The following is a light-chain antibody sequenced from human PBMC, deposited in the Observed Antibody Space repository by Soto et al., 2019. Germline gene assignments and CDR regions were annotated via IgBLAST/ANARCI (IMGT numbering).Light chain of an antibody. J-gene: IGKJ5*01. CDR2: DSY. CDR3: QQRHMWPIT. Sequence: VLTQSPVTLSLSPGERATLSCRASQSFRGLLAWYQQKPGQAPRLLIYDSYNRATGIPPRFSGSGSGTDFTLTISSLEPEDSAVYYCQQRHMWPITFGQGTRLEIK. V-gene: IGKV3-11*01. CDR1: QSFRGL.